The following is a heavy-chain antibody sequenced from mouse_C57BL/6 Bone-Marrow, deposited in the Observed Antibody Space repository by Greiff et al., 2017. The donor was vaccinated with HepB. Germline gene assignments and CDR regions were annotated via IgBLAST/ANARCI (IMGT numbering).Heavy chain of an antibody. Sequence: EVQLQESGPGLVKPSQSLSLTCSVTGYSITSGYYWNWIRQFPGNKLEWMGYISYDGSNNYNPSLKNRISITRDTSKNQFFLKLNSVTTEDTATYYCARKADYYGLYWYFDVWGTGTTVTVSS. CDR3: ARKADYYGLYWYFDV. J-gene: IGHJ1*03. V-gene: IGHV3-6*01. D-gene: IGHD1-1*01. CDR1: GYSITSGYY. CDR2: ISYDGSN.